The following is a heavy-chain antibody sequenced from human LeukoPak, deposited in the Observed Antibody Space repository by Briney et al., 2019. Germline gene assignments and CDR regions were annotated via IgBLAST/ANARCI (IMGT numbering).Heavy chain of an antibody. Sequence: GGSLRLSCAASGFTFSSYAMSWVRQAPGKGLEWVSSISGSCDITYSADSVKGRFTISRDNSKNTVYLQMNSLRVEDTAVYYCAKDGRTYYYGSGSYFGWFDPWGQGTLVTVSS. J-gene: IGHJ5*02. CDR3: AKDGRTYYYGSGSYFGWFDP. CDR2: ISGSCDIT. D-gene: IGHD3-10*01. V-gene: IGHV3-23*01. CDR1: GFTFSSYA.